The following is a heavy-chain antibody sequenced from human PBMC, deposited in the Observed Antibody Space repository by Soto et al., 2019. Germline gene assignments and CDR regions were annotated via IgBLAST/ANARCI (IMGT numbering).Heavy chain of an antibody. D-gene: IGHD6-13*01. Sequence: VQLVESGGGLVQPGGSLRLSCAASGFTFSSHWMHWVRQAPGKGPVWVSRIKGDGSSTSYADSVKGRFTISRDNAKNTLYLQMNSLRAEDTAVYYCAREIIAVIGTIRWFDPWGQGTLVTVSS. V-gene: IGHV3-74*01. CDR2: IKGDGSST. CDR3: AREIIAVIGTIRWFDP. CDR1: GFTFSSHW. J-gene: IGHJ5*02.